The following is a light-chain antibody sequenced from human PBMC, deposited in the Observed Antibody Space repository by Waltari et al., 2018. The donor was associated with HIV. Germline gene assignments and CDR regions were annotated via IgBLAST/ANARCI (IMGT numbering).Light chain of an antibody. CDR1: QSISNW. Sequence: DIQMTQSPSTLSASVGDRVTITCRASQSISNWLAWYQQKPGKAPKLLIYKASSLESGVPSRFSGSGSWTEYTLTISSLQPDDFATYYCQEYSGYFRTFGQGTKVEIK. J-gene: IGKJ1*01. CDR3: QEYSGYFRT. CDR2: KAS. V-gene: IGKV1-5*03.